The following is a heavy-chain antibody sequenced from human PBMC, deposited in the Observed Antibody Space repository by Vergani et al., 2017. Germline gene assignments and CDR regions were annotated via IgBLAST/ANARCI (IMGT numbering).Heavy chain of an antibody. CDR2: IKSKTDGGTT. Sequence: EVQLVESGGGLVKPGGSLRLSCAASGFTFSNAWMSWVRQAPGKGLEWVGRIKSKTDGGTTDYAAPVKGRFTISRDDSKNTLYLQMNSLKTEDTAVYYCTTGDIVVVVAALDYGGEGTLVTASS. CDR3: TTGDIVVVVAALDY. CDR1: GFTFSNAW. D-gene: IGHD2-15*01. V-gene: IGHV3-15*01. J-gene: IGHJ4*02.